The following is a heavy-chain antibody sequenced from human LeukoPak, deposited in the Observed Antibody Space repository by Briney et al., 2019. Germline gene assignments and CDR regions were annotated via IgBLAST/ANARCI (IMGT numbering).Heavy chain of an antibody. CDR1: GFTFSTYG. V-gene: IGHV3-30*03. J-gene: IGHJ4*02. D-gene: IGHD3-10*01. CDR3: ARDLSPVVRASPMGY. Sequence: PGGSLRLSCAASGFTFSTYGMHWVRQAPGKGLEWVALITYDGYYKYYSDSVKGRFTISSDTSKNTLSLQMNSLRAEETAVYYCARDLSPVVRASPMGYWGQGTLVTVSS. CDR2: ITYDGYYK.